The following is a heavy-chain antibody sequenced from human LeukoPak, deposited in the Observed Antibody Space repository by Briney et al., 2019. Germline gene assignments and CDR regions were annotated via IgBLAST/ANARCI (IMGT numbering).Heavy chain of an antibody. D-gene: IGHD2-2*03. CDR1: GFTFSSYG. Sequence: GGSLRLSCAASGFTFSSYGMHWVRQAPGKGLEWVAFIRYDGSNKYYADSVKGRFTISRDNSKNTLYLQVNSLRAEDTAVYYCAKDSDGFYWGQGTLVTVSS. CDR3: AKDSDGFY. J-gene: IGHJ4*02. V-gene: IGHV3-30*02. CDR2: IRYDGSNK.